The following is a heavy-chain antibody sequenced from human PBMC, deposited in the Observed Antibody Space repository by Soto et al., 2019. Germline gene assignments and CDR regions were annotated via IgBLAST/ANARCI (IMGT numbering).Heavy chain of an antibody. D-gene: IGHD3-10*01. J-gene: IGHJ4*02. CDR3: VNSQIQMVRGADFDY. V-gene: IGHV1-69*02. CDR2: IIPILGIA. Sequence: QVQLVQSGAEVKKPGSSVKVSCKASGGTFSSYTISWVRQAPGQGLEWMGRIIPILGIANYAQKFQGRVTITADKSTNTAYMELSSLRSEDTAVYYCVNSQIQMVRGADFDYWGQGTLVTVSS. CDR1: GGTFSSYT.